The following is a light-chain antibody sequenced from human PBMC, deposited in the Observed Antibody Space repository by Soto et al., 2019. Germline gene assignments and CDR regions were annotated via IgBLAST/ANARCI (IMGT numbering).Light chain of an antibody. CDR3: KQYICDSPHWT. Sequence: NQMTQSPSTLSASVGDRVTITCRASQSISGWLAWYQQKPGKAPKLLIYKASILESGVPSRFSGSGSGTEFTLTISNLQPADFATYRCKQYICDSPHWTFCQGTKV. J-gene: IGKJ1*01. CDR1: QSISGW. CDR2: KAS. V-gene: IGKV1-5*03.